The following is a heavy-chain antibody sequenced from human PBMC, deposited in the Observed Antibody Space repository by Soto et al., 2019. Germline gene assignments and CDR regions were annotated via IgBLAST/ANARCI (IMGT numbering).Heavy chain of an antibody. CDR3: ASHGMGELLTGYYYYGMDV. CDR2: IRSSGSTI. CDR1: GFTFSSYE. V-gene: IGHV3-48*03. Sequence: EVQLVESGGGLVQPGGSLRLSCAASGFTFSSYEMNWVRQAPGKGLEWVSYIRSSGSTIYYADSVKGRFTISRDNAKNSLYLQINSLRAEDTAVYYCASHGMGELLTGYYYYGMDVWGQGTTVTVSS. D-gene: IGHD3-9*01. J-gene: IGHJ6*02.